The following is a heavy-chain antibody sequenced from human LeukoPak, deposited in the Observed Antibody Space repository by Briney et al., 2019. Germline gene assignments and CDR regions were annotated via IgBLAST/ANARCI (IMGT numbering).Heavy chain of an antibody. J-gene: IGHJ4*02. V-gene: IGHV1-69*05. Sequence: GASVRVSCKASGYTFNNYGFSWVRQAPGQGLEWMGGIIPKFGTAHYAQKFQGRVTLTRDESTSTAYMEMSSLRSDDTAVYYCARDDSDIVASDHWGQGTRVTVSS. CDR1: GYTFNNYG. CDR3: ARDDSDIVASDH. CDR2: IIPKFGTA. D-gene: IGHD2-21*01.